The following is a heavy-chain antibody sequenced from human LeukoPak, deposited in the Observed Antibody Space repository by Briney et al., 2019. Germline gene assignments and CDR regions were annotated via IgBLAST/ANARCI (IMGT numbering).Heavy chain of an antibody. D-gene: IGHD3-22*01. Sequence: PSETLSLTCTVSGGSVSSGNYYWSWIRQPPGKGLEWIGYIYYSGSTNYNPSLKSRVTISVDTSKNQFSLKLSSVTAADTAVYYCARDPSGYFNYWGQGTLATVSS. CDR3: ARDPSGYFNY. CDR1: GGSVSSGNYY. CDR2: IYYSGST. J-gene: IGHJ4*02. V-gene: IGHV4-61*01.